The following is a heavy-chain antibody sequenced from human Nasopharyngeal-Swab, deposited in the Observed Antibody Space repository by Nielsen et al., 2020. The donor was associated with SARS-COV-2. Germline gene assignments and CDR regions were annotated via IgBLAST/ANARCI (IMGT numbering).Heavy chain of an antibody. Sequence: ASVKVSCKASGYTFTSNVLNWVRQAPGQGLEWMGWINTNTGNPTYAQGFTGRFVFSLDTSVSTAYLQISSLKADDTAVYYCARDLRFVVLAGATTWFDPWGQGSLVTVSS. CDR2: INTNTGNP. D-gene: IGHD2-15*01. CDR3: ARDLRFVVLAGATTWFDP. J-gene: IGHJ5*02. CDR1: GYTFTSNV. V-gene: IGHV7-4-1*02.